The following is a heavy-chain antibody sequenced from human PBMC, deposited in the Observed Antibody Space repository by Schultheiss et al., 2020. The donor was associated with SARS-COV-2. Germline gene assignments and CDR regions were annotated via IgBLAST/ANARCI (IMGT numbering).Heavy chain of an antibody. J-gene: IGHJ4*02. V-gene: IGHV4-61*08. CDR3: ARDRPGMVVHY. CDR2: IYYSGST. CDR1: GGSISSGGYY. Sequence: SETLSLTCTVSGGSISSGGYYWSWIRQPPGKGLEWIGYIYYSGSTNYNPSLKSRVTISVDTSKNQFSLKLSSVTAADTAVYYCARDRPGMVVHYWGQGTLVTVSS. D-gene: IGHD1-26*01.